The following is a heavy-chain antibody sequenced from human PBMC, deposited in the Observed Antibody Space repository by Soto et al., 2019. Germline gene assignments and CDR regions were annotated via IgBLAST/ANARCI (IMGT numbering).Heavy chain of an antibody. V-gene: IGHV1-18*01. CDR2: ISAYNGNT. CDR3: ARGVGSGSYYNQYNWFDP. Sequence: ASVKVSCQASGYTFTTYGISWVRQAPGQRLEWMGWISAYNGNTKYAQKLQGRVTMTTDTSTSTAYMELRSLRSDDTAVYYCARGVGSGSYYNQYNWFDPWGQGTLVTVSS. CDR1: GYTFTTYG. D-gene: IGHD3-10*01. J-gene: IGHJ5*02.